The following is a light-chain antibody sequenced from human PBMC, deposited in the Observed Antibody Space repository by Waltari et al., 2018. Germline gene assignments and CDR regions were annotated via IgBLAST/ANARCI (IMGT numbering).Light chain of an antibody. CDR3: QQFYTTPPMFT. V-gene: IGKV4-1*01. CDR2: LTS. Sequence: DIVMTQSPDSLAVSLGERATINCKSSQNVLYGSDNKNYLAWFQQKPGQPPNLLIYLTSTRASGVPDRCRGSGSGTDFTLTIRSLQAEDVAVYYCQQFYTTPPMFTFGQGTKVEIK. J-gene: IGKJ2*01. CDR1: QNVLYGSDNKNY.